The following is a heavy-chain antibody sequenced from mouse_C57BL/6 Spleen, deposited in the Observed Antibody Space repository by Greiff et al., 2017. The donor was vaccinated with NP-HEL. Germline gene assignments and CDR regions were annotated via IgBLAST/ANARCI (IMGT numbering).Heavy chain of an antibody. Sequence: VQLKESGGGLVKPGGSLKLSCAASGFTFSDYGMHWVRQAPEKGLEWVAYISSGSSTIYYADTVKGRFTISRDNAKNTLFLQMTSLRSEDTAMYYCARAGPSMDYWGQGTAVTVSS. CDR1: GFTFSDYG. CDR3: ARAGPSMDY. V-gene: IGHV5-17*01. CDR2: ISSGSSTI. J-gene: IGHJ4*01. D-gene: IGHD3-3*01.